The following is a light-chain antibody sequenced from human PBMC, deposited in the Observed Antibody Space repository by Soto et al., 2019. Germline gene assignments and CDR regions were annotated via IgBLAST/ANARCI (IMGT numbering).Light chain of an antibody. CDR1: QSVTNS. CDR2: GAS. CDR3: QQYNNWPPLT. V-gene: IGKV3-15*01. J-gene: IGKJ4*01. Sequence: EIVMTQSPATLSVSPGERATLSCRASQSVTNSLAWYQQKPGQAPRLLIYGASTRATGIPARFSGSGSGTEFTLTISSLQSEDFVVYYCQQYNNWPPLTFGGGTKVEIK.